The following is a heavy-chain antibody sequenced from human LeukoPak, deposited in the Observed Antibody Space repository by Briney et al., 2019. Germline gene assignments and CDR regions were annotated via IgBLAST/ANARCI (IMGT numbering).Heavy chain of an antibody. CDR3: ARDGGWYWVDY. CDR2: IYYSGST. Sequence: SETLSLTCTVSGGSISSSSYYWGWIRQPPGKGLEWIGSIYYSGSTYYNPSLKSRVTISVDTSKNQFSLKLSSVTAADTAVYYCARDGGWYWVDYWGQGTLVTVSS. D-gene: IGHD6-19*01. CDR1: GGSISSSSYY. V-gene: IGHV4-39*07. J-gene: IGHJ4*02.